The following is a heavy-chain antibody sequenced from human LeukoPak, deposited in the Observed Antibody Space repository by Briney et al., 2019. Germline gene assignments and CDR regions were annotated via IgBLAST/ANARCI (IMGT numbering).Heavy chain of an antibody. D-gene: IGHD5-24*01. CDR3: AHATQRLPTIMIDAFDI. CDR2: LIPLFGTP. Sequence: SVKVSCKASGGTFNNYAINWVRQAPGQGLEWVGRLIPLFGTPNYAQKSQGKVTITADESTSTFYMDLSGLRSEDTAVYYCAHATQRLPTIMIDAFDIWGQGTRVTVSS. J-gene: IGHJ3*02. V-gene: IGHV1-69*13. CDR1: GGTFNNYA.